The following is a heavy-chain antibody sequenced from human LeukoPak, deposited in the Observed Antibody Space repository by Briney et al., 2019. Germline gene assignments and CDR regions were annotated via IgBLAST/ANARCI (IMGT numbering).Heavy chain of an antibody. V-gene: IGHV1-69*13. CDR1: GGTFSSYA. CDR3: ARVLVVQLEPNYYYYYGMDV. Sequence: GASVKVSCKASGGTFSSYAISWVRQAPGQGLEWMGGIIPIFGTANYAQKFQGRVTITADESTSTAYMELSSLRSEDTAVYYCARVLVVQLEPNYYYYYGMDVWGQGTTVTVSS. D-gene: IGHD1-1*01. CDR2: IIPIFGTA. J-gene: IGHJ6*02.